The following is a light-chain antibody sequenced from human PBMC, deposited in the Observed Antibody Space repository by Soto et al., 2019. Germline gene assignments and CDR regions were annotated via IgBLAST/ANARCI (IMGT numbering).Light chain of an antibody. CDR2: DAS. V-gene: IGKV1-33*01. CDR3: QHYYNLPLT. J-gene: IGKJ4*01. Sequence: DIQMTQSPSSLSTSVGNRVTITCQASQDIGNYLNWYQQKPGKAPKLLIYDASNLETGGPSRFSGGGSGTDFTFTISSLQPEDIATYYCQHYYNLPLTFGGGTKVEIK. CDR1: QDIGNY.